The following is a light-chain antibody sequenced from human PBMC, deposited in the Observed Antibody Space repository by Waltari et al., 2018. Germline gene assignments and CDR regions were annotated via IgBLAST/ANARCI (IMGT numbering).Light chain of an antibody. J-gene: IGLJ1*01. CDR2: DVT. CDR1: SPAFGASQY. CDR3: CSYAGTYTYV. Sequence: QSALTQPRSVSGSPGQSVTISCTGTSPAFGASQYVSWFQQHPGGAPKLLIFDVTERPSGVPDRFSGSKSANTASLTMSGLQPDDEADYYCCSYAGTYTYVFGPGTSVTVL. V-gene: IGLV2-11*01.